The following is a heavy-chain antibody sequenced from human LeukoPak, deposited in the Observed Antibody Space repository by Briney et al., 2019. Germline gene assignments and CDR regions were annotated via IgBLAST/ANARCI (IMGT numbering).Heavy chain of an antibody. CDR1: GYTFTGYY. J-gene: IGHJ6*03. V-gene: IGHV1-2*02. CDR2: INPNSGGT. D-gene: IGHD3-3*01. CDR3: ARTNGERITIFGVVTSYYYYMDV. Sequence: ASVKVSCKASGYTFTGYYMHWVRQAPGQGLEWMGWINPNSGGTNYAQKFQGRVTMTRDTSISTAYMELSRLRSDDTAVYYCARTNGERITIFGVVTSYYYYMDVWSKGTTVTVSS.